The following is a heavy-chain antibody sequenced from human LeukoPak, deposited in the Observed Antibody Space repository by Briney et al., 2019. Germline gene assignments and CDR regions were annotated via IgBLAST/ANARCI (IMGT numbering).Heavy chain of an antibody. CDR3: ASDNTPYYDILTGYYGAWDAFDI. D-gene: IGHD3-9*01. J-gene: IGHJ3*02. V-gene: IGHV3-21*01. Sequence: KPGGSLRLSCAASGFTFSSYSMNWVRQAPGKGLEWVSSISSSSSYIYYADSVKGRFTISRDNAKNSLYLQMNSLRAEDTAVYYCASDNTPYYDILTGYYGAWDAFDIWGQGTMVTVSS. CDR2: ISSSSSYI. CDR1: GFTFSSYS.